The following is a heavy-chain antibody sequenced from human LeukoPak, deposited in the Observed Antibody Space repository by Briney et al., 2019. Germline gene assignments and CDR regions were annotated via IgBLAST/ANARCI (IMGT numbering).Heavy chain of an antibody. Sequence: SRTLSLTCAVYGGSFSGYYWSWIRQPPGKGLEWIGEINHSGSTNYNPSLKSRVTISVDTSKNQFSLKLSSVTAADTAVYYCARGSPRVRGVHDYWGQGTLVTVSS. D-gene: IGHD3-10*01. V-gene: IGHV4-34*01. CDR2: INHSGST. J-gene: IGHJ4*02. CDR3: ARGSPRVRGVHDY. CDR1: GGSFSGYY.